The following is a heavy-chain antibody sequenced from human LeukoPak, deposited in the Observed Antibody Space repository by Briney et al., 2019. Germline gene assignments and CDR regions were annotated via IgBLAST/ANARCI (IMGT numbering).Heavy chain of an antibody. CDR2: ISSSGSTI. CDR3: ARERVHAFDI. V-gene: IGHV3-48*03. D-gene: IGHD1-1*01. CDR1: GFTFSSYE. Sequence: GGSLRLSCAASGFTFSSYEMNWVRQAPGKGLEWVSYISSSGSTIYYADSVKGRFTISRDNAKNSLYLQMNSLRAEDTAVYYCARERVHAFDIWGQGTMVTVSS. J-gene: IGHJ3*02.